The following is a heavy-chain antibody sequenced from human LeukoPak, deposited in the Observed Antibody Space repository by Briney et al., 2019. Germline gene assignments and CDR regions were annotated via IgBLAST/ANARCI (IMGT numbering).Heavy chain of an antibody. V-gene: IGHV1-46*01. D-gene: IGHD3-22*01. CDR3: ARDDYYDSSGYLFDY. J-gene: IGHJ4*02. CDR2: INPSGGST. CDR1: GYTFTSYY. Sequence: ASVKVSCKACGYTFTSYYMHWVRQAPGQGLEWMGIINPSGGSTSYAQKFQDRVTMTRDTSTSTVYMELSSLRSEDTAVHYCARDDYYDSSGYLFDYWGQGTLVTVSS.